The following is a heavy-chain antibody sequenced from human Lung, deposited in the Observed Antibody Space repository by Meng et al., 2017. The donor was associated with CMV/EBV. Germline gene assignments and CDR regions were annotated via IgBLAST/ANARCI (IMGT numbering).Heavy chain of an antibody. D-gene: IGHD2-15*01. V-gene: IGHV1-2*02. CDR3: ARVKRYCTGGSCSSTGYYGMDV. J-gene: IGHJ6*02. Sequence: ASXXVFXKASGYNFTGYYMHWVRQAPGQGLEWMGWINPNSGDTNYAQKFQGRVTMTGDTSITTAYMELSRLRSDDMAVYYCARVKRYCTGGSCSSTGYYGMDVWXQGTTVTVSS. CDR2: INPNSGDT. CDR1: GYNFTGYY.